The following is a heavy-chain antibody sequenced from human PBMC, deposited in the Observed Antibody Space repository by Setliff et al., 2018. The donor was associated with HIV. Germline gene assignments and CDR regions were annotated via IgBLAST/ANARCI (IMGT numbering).Heavy chain of an antibody. D-gene: IGHD3-10*01. Sequence: PGGSLRLSCAASGFTFSSYWMSWVRQAPGKGLEWVANIKQDGSEKYYVDSVKGRFTISRDNAKNSLYLQMNSLRAEDTAVYYCVRFYYYGSGSYGHWGQGTLVTVSS. J-gene: IGHJ4*02. CDR1: GFTFSSYW. V-gene: IGHV3-7*03. CDR2: IKQDGSEK. CDR3: VRFYYYGSGSYGH.